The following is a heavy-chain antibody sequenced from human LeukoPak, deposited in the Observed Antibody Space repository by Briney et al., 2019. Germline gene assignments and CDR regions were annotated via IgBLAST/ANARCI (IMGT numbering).Heavy chain of an antibody. CDR2: IWYEGSNK. V-gene: IGHV3-33*01. Sequence: GSSLRLSCAPSGFPLSIYGVHWPRHATGKGLEWVAVIWYEGSNKYYADSVKGRFTISRDNSKNTLDMQMNSRRAEDAAVYYCARVGYSSGWSDDWGQGTLVTVSS. D-gene: IGHD6-19*01. J-gene: IGHJ4*02. CDR3: ARVGYSSGWSDD. CDR1: GFPLSIYG.